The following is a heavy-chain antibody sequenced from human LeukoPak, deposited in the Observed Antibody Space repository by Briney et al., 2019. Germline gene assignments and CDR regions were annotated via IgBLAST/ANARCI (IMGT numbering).Heavy chain of an antibody. D-gene: IGHD4-11*01. CDR1: GGTFSSYA. CDR3: ARDRYSNYDYYMDV. J-gene: IGHJ6*03. V-gene: IGHV1-18*01. CDR2: ISAYNGNT. Sequence: GASVKVSCKASGGTFSSYAISWVRQAPGQGLEWMGWISAYNGNTNYAQKLQGRVTMTTDTSTSTAYMELRSLRSDDTAVYYCARDRYSNYDYYMDVWGKGTTVTVSS.